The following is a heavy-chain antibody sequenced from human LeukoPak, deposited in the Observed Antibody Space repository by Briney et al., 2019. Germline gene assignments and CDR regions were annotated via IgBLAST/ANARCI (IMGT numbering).Heavy chain of an antibody. V-gene: IGHV3-21*01. CDR2: ISSSATYR. CDR3: ARVRAYRDESDYFDY. Sequence: GESLRLSCAASEFTFTTYSMAWVRQAPGKGLEWVSSISSSATYRYYADSVNGRFTIPRDDPKNSLYLQMNSLRAEDTAVYYCARVRAYRDESDYFDYWGQGTLVTVSS. D-gene: IGHD4-11*01. J-gene: IGHJ4*02. CDR1: EFTFTTYS.